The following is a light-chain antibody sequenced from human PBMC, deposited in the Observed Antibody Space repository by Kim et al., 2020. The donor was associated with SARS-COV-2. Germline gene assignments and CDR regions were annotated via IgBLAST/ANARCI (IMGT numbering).Light chain of an antibody. CDR3: QQYKTYSYT. J-gene: IGKJ2*01. Sequence: DIQMTQSPSSLSASVGDRVTIACRASQSINSWLAWYQQKPGKAPKLLIYKASTLESGVPSRFSGSGSGTEFTLTISSLQPDDFATYYCQQYKTYSYTFGQGTKLE. V-gene: IGKV1-5*03. CDR2: KAS. CDR1: QSINSW.